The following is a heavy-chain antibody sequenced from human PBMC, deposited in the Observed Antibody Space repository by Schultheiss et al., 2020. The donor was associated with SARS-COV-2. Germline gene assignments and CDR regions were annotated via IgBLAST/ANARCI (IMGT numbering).Heavy chain of an antibody. Sequence: SETLSLTCTVSGGSISSGGYYWSWIRQPPGKGLEWIGYIYYSGSTNYNPSLKSRVTISVDTSKNQFSLKLSSVTAADTAVYYCARGDSSATFDYWGQGTLVTVSS. CDR1: GGSISSGGYY. CDR2: IYYSGST. D-gene: IGHD6-19*01. J-gene: IGHJ4*02. CDR3: ARGDSSATFDY. V-gene: IGHV4-61*08.